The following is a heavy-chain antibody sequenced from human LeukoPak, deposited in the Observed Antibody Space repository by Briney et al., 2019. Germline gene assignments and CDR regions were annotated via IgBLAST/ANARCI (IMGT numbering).Heavy chain of an antibody. V-gene: IGHV4-59*01. D-gene: IGHD5-18*01. CDR3: ARGSGHSYGYAPHNWFDP. Sequence: SETLSLTCTVSGGSISSYYWSWIRQPPGKGLEWIGYIYYSGSTNYNPSLKSRVTISVDTSKNQFSLKLSSVTAADTAVYYCARGSGHSYGYAPHNWFDPWGQGTLVTVSS. J-gene: IGHJ5*02. CDR1: GGSISSYY. CDR2: IYYSGST.